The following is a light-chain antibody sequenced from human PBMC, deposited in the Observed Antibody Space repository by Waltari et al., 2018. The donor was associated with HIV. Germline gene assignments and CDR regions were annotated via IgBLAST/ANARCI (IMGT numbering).Light chain of an antibody. Sequence: DIHMTQSPSTLSASVGDRVTITCRASQSISSWLAWYQQKPGKAPKLLIYKASSLESGVPSRFSGSGSGTEFSLTISSLPPDDFATYYCQQYNSYPWTFGQGTKVEIK. CDR2: KAS. V-gene: IGKV1-5*03. J-gene: IGKJ1*01. CDR1: QSISSW. CDR3: QQYNSYPWT.